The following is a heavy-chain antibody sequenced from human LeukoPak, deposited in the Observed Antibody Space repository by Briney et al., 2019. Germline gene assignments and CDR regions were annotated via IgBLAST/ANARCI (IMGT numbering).Heavy chain of an antibody. CDR3: ARDPGSSTSSYYYGMDV. CDR2: TNPNSGGT. CDR1: GSTFTGYY. J-gene: IGHJ6*02. D-gene: IGHD2-2*01. V-gene: IGHV1-2*02. Sequence: GASVKVSCKASGSTFTGYYMAWVRQGPGQGLEWVGWTNPNSGGTNYAQKFHGRVTMTRDTSISTAYMELSRLRSDDTAVYYCARDPGSSTSSYYYGMDVWGQGTTVTVSS.